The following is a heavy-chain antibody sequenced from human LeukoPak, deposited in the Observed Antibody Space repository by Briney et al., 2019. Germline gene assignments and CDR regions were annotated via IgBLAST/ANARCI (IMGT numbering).Heavy chain of an antibody. CDR2: INHSGST. Sequence: SETLSLTCAVSGGSLSGHYWSWIRQPPGKGLEWIGEINHSGSTNYNPSLKSRVTISVDTSKNQFSLKLSSVTAADTAVYYCARGLIGDSDFWGQGTLVTVSS. D-gene: IGHD3-16*01. CDR3: ARGLIGDSDF. CDR1: GGSLSGHY. V-gene: IGHV4-34*01. J-gene: IGHJ4*02.